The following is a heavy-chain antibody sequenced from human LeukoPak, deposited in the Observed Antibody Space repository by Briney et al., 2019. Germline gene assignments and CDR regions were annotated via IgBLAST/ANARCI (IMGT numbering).Heavy chain of an antibody. D-gene: IGHD3-16*01. CDR3: ARGHFFGALRGSFDY. J-gene: IGHJ4*02. Sequence: PSETLSLTCTVPGGSISSYYWNWIRQPAGKGLEWIGRIYSSGSTNYNPSLKSRVTISVDTSKNQFSLKLSSVTAADTAVYYCARGHFFGALRGSFDYWGQGTLVTVSS. CDR2: IYSSGST. CDR1: GGSISSYY. V-gene: IGHV4-4*07.